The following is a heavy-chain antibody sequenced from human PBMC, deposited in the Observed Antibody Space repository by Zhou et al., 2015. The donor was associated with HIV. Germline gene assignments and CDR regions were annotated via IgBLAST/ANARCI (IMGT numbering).Heavy chain of an antibody. D-gene: IGHD6-19*01. J-gene: IGHJ6*03. CDR3: ARALYSSSFSYYYYMDV. V-gene: IGHV1-18*01. Sequence: QVQLVQSGTELKKPGASVKLSCKASGYIFTTYGITWVRQAPGQGLEWMGWISTYNGHTNSAQKLQGRVTMTTDTSTTTAFMELRSLTSDDTAVYYCARALYSSSFSYYYYMDVWGKGTTVTVSS. CDR2: ISTYNGHT. CDR1: GYIFTTYG.